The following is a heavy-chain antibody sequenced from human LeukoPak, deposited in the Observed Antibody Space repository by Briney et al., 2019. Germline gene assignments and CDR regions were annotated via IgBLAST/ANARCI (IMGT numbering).Heavy chain of an antibody. D-gene: IGHD3-10*01. CDR2: IKQDGSEK. J-gene: IGHJ4*02. CDR3: ARLRWFGDDQSASFDY. V-gene: IGHV3-7*01. CDR1: GFTFSSYW. Sequence: GGTLRLSCAASGFTFSSYWMSWVRQAPGKGLEWVANIKQDGSEKYNVDPLKGRFTISKDNAKNSLYLQMKSLRAEGTAVYYCARLRWFGDDQSASFDYWGQGTLVTVSS.